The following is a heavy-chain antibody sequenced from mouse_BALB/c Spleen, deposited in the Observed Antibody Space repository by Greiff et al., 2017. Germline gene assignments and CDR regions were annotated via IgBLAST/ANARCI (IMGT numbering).Heavy chain of an antibody. CDR3: ARSYGSTLYAMDY. D-gene: IGHD1-1*01. CDR2: ISNLAYSI. J-gene: IGHJ4*01. Sequence: EVKLVESGGGLVQPGGSRKLSCAASGFTFSDYGMAWVRQAPGKGPEWVAFISNLAYSIYYADTVTGRFTISRENAKNTLYLEMSSLRSEDTAMYYCARSYGSTLYAMDYWGQGTSVTVSS. V-gene: IGHV5-15*02. CDR1: GFTFSDYG.